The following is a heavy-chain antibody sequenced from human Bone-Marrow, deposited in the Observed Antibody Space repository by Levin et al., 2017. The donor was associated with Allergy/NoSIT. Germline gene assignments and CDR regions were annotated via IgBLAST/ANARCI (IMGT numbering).Heavy chain of an antibody. Sequence: GESLKISCKASGYTFTSYGISWVRQAPGQGLEWMGWISAYNGNTNYAQKLQGRVTMTTDTSTSTAYMELRSLRSDDTAVYYCARGHQTYSNPRPFDYWGQGTLVTVSS. CDR1: GYTFTSYG. V-gene: IGHV1-18*01. CDR3: ARGHQTYSNPRPFDY. D-gene: IGHD6-13*01. J-gene: IGHJ4*02. CDR2: ISAYNGNT.